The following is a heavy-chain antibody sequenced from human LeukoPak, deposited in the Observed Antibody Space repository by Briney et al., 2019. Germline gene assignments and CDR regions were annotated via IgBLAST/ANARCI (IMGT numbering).Heavy chain of an antibody. Sequence: GGSLRLSCVASGFTFSDYYMSWIRQAPGKGLEWISYISSSGTTIYYTDSVKGRLTISRDNAKNSLYLQMNSLRAEDTAVYFCARSIAAADGGVYYYMDVWGKGTTVTISS. D-gene: IGHD6-25*01. V-gene: IGHV3-11*01. CDR1: GFTFSDYY. CDR3: ARSIAAADGGVYYYMDV. J-gene: IGHJ6*03. CDR2: ISSSGTTI.